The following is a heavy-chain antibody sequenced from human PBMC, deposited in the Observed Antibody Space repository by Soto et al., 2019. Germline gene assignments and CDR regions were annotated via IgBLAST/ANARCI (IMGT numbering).Heavy chain of an antibody. J-gene: IGHJ3*02. CDR2: IKQDESKR. V-gene: IGHV3-7*05. CDR3: ARDSSPSYSSRWYDAFDI. Sequence: EVQLVESGGGLVQPGGSLRLSCAASGFTFSSYWMTWVRQAPGKGLEWVANIKQDESKRYYVASVEGRFTISRDNAKNSLFLQMNSLRPEDTAVYYCARDSSPSYSSRWYDAFDIWGQGTMVTVSS. CDR1: GFTFSSYW. D-gene: IGHD6-13*01.